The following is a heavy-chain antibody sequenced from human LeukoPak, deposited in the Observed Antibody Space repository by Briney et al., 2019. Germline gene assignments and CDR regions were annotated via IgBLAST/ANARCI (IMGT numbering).Heavy chain of an antibody. V-gene: IGHV1-18*04. CDR2: ISAYNCNT. CDR1: GYTFTGYY. CDR3: ARDKGYYYYYMDV. J-gene: IGHJ6*03. Sequence: GASVKVSCKSSGYTFTGYYMHWVRQAPGQGLEWMGLISAYNCNTNYAQKLQGRVTMTTDKSTSTVYMQMRSLRSDDTAVYYCARDKGYYYYYMDVWGKGTTVTVSS.